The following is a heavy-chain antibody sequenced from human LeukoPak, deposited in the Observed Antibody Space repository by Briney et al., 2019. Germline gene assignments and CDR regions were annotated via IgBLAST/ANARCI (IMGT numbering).Heavy chain of an antibody. CDR3: ARGAPRYDFWSGYYTEVDY. J-gene: IGHJ4*02. D-gene: IGHD3-3*01. CDR2: INPNSGGT. CDR1: GYTFTGYY. Sequence: ASVKVSCKASGYTFTGYYMHWVRQDPGQGLEWMGWINPNSGGTNYAQKFQGRVTMTRDTSISTAYMELSRLRSDDTAVYYCARGAPRYDFWSGYYTEVDYWGRGTLVTVSS. V-gene: IGHV1-2*02.